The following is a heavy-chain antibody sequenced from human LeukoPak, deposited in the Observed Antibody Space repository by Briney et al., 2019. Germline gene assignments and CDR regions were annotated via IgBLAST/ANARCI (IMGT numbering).Heavy chain of an antibody. D-gene: IGHD3-3*01. CDR1: GFTFSSYA. Sequence: AGGSLRLSCAASGFTFSSYAMSWVRQAPGKGLEWVSAISGSGGSTYYADSVKGRFTISRDNSKNTLYLQMNSLRAEDAAVYYCATTWSASYYMDAWGKGTTVIVSS. J-gene: IGHJ6*03. V-gene: IGHV3-23*01. CDR2: ISGSGGST. CDR3: ATTWSASYYMDA.